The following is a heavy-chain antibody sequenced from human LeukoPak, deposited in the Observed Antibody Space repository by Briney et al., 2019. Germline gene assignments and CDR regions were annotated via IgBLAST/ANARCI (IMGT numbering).Heavy chain of an antibody. CDR2: INPDSDDT. V-gene: IGHV1-2*02. Sequence: GASVKVSCKASGYTFTDYFIHWVRQAPGHGLERMGSINPDSDDTNYPQKFQGRVTMTRDTSINTAYVELHRLRSDDTAIYYCARRRGGALGGWEPFDPWGQGTLVTVSS. CDR3: ARRRGGALGGWEPFDP. CDR1: GYTFTDYF. D-gene: IGHD6-19*01. J-gene: IGHJ5*02.